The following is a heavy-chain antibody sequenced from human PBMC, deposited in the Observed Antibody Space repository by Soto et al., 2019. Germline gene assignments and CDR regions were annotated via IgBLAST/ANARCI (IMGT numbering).Heavy chain of an antibody. CDR1: GGSLSGYF. Sequence: QVHLEQWGAGLLKPSETLSLTCAVYGGSLSGYFWSWVRQPPGRGLEWIGEINHSGSTNYKPSLKSRVTISADTSKHQFSLRLSSVTAADSGIYFCASYHYYDFWIGSRHYMDAWGKGTTVTVSS. J-gene: IGHJ6*03. V-gene: IGHV4-34*01. D-gene: IGHD3-3*01. CDR3: ASYHYYDFWIGSRHYMDA. CDR2: INHSGST.